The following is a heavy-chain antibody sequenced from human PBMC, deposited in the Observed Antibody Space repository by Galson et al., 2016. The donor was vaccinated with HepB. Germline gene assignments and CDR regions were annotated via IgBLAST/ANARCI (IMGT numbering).Heavy chain of an antibody. J-gene: IGHJ4*02. V-gene: IGHV4-31*11. D-gene: IGHD2-2*01. Sequence: TLSLTCAASGVSISSADYYWSWIRQHPGKGLEWIGYIHYSGSTNYNSSLKRRISISVDTSKSQFSLKVTSVTAADTAVYLCARARYCSTTSCYLDNWGQGTLVTVSS. CDR1: GVSISSADYY. CDR3: ARARYCSTTSCYLDN. CDR2: IHYSGST.